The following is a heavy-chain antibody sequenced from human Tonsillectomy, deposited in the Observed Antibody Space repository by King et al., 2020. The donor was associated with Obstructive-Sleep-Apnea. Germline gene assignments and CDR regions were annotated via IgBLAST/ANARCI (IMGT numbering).Heavy chain of an antibody. CDR2: IYYSGTT. Sequence: VQLQESGPRLVKPSQTLSLTCTVSGDSISSGGYYWNWIRQHPGKGLEWIGYIYYSGTTYYNPSLKSRVTISVDTSKNQFSLKLSSVTAADTAVYYCTRDDRLVWFGDYYYGMDVWGQGTTVTVSS. CDR3: TRDDRLVWFGDYYYGMDV. J-gene: IGHJ6*02. D-gene: IGHD3-10*01. CDR1: GDSISSGGYY. V-gene: IGHV4-31*03.